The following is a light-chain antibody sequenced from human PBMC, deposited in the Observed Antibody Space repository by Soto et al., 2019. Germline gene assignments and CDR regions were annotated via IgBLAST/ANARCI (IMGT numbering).Light chain of an antibody. CDR1: SSDVGGYNY. CDR3: CSYAGSYTFSALYV. V-gene: IGLV2-11*01. Sequence: QSALTQPRSVSRTPGQSVTISCTRTSSDVGGYNYVSWYQQHPGKAPKLMIYDVSKRPSGVPDRFSGSKSGNTASLTISGLQAEDEADYYCCSYAGSYTFSALYVFGTGTKLTVL. CDR2: DVS. J-gene: IGLJ1*01.